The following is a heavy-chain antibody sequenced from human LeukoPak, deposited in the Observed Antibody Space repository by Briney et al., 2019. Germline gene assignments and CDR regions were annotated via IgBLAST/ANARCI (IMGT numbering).Heavy chain of an antibody. D-gene: IGHD4-17*01. CDR1: GYTFTSYG. J-gene: IGHJ5*02. CDR2: ISAYNGNT. Sequence: ASVKVSCKASGYTFTSYGISWVRQAPGQGLEWMGLISAYNGNTTYAQKLQGRVTMTTDTSTSTAYMELRSLRSDDTAVYYCARGGPHDNGDYSSVRFDPWGQGTLVTVSS. V-gene: IGHV1-18*01. CDR3: ARGGPHDNGDYSSVRFDP.